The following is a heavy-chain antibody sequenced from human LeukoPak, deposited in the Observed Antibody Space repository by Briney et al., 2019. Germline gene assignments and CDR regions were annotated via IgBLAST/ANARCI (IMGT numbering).Heavy chain of an antibody. V-gene: IGHV3-23*01. Sequence: GGSLRLSCAGFGFTFDSYAMTWVRQAPGKGLKWVSGISGSGGTTYYADSVKGRFTISRDNFNNTLYLQMNSMRVEDTALYFCAKGVVDYYDSSGYYPSDLWGQGTLVTVSS. CDR3: AKGVVDYYDSSGYYPSDL. CDR1: GFTFDSYA. CDR2: ISGSGGTT. J-gene: IGHJ5*02. D-gene: IGHD3-22*01.